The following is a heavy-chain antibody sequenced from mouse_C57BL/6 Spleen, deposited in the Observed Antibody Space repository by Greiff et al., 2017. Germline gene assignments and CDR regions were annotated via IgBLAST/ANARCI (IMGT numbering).Heavy chain of an antibody. D-gene: IGHD3-2*02. CDR1: GYTFTSYW. V-gene: IGHV1-74*01. CDR3: ATDSSGYVGYAMDY. CDR2: VHPSDSAT. J-gene: IGHJ4*01. Sequence: QVQLQQPGAELVKPGASVKVSCKASGYTFTSYWMHWVKQRPGQGLAWIGRVHPSDSATNYNPKFKGKATLPVDKSSSTAYMQLSSLTSENSAVYYCATDSSGYVGYAMDYWGQGTSVTVSS.